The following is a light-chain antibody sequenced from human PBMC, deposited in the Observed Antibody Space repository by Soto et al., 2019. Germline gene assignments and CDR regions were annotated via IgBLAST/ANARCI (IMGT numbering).Light chain of an antibody. Sequence: QSVLTQPASVSGSPGQSITISCTGTNSDVGSYNLVSWYQRHPGKAPKVIIYEVSERPSGVSDRFSGSKSGNTASLMISGLQAEDEADYYCCSYAGSSTQSYVFGSGTKVTVL. V-gene: IGLV2-23*02. CDR3: CSYAGSSTQSYV. CDR2: EVS. J-gene: IGLJ1*01. CDR1: NSDVGSYNL.